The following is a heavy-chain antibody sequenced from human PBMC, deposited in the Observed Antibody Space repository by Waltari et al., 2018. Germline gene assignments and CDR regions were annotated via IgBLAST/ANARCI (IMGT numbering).Heavy chain of an antibody. CDR1: GYTLTALS. Sequence: QVQLVQSGAEVKKPGASGKVSCQVSGYTLTALSIHWVRQAPGKGLEWMGGFDPEDGETIYAQKFQGRVTMTEDTSTDTAYMELSSLRSEDTAVYYCATYPIRFLEWFNHYWGQGTLVTVSS. J-gene: IGHJ4*02. D-gene: IGHD3-3*01. CDR2: FDPEDGET. V-gene: IGHV1-24*01. CDR3: ATYPIRFLEWFNHY.